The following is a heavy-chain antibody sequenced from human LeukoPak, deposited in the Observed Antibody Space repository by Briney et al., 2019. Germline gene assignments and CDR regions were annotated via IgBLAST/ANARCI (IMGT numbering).Heavy chain of an antibody. V-gene: IGHV3-7*01. J-gene: IGHJ4*02. CDR1: GFTSSSYW. CDR2: INGDGRDK. Sequence: GGSLRLSCADSGFTSSSYWMNWVRQAPGKGLEWVANINGDGRDKYYVGSVRGRFTISRDNADNALYLQMNSLRGDDTALYYCARGVDSAIDWWGQGTLVTVSS. CDR3: ARGVDSAIDW. D-gene: IGHD3-9*01.